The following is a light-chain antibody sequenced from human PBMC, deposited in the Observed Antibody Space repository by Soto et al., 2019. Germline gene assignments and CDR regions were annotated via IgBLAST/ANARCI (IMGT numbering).Light chain of an antibody. J-gene: IGKJ4*01. CDR2: IAS. CDR3: LESSSALT. V-gene: IGKV1-39*01. CDR1: HSISRY. Sequence: DIQMTQSPSSLSASVGDRVTITCRAIHSISRYLSWYQQKPGKAPRPLIYIASSWQSGVPSRFSARGSGKDFTLTISSRQPEDLETYSSLESSSALTFGRGNGWRS.